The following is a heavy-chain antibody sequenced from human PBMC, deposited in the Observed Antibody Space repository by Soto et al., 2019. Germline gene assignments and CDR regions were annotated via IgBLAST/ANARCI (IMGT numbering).Heavy chain of an antibody. D-gene: IGHD3-22*01. V-gene: IGHV4-31*03. CDR3: ARHENYYNSSGYYFDY. CDR1: GGSITSGGYY. Sequence: QVRLQESGPGLVQPSQTLSLTCTVSGGSITSGGYYWGWIRQHPGKGLEWIGYIYHSGRTYYNPSLKSRVTMSVDTSQNQFSLKLSSVTAADTAVYYCARHENYYNSSGYYFDYWGQGTLVTISS. J-gene: IGHJ4*02. CDR2: IYHSGRT.